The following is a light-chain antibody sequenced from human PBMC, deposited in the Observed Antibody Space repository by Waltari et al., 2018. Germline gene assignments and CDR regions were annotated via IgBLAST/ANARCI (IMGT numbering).Light chain of an antibody. Sequence: DVQVTQSPSSLSAIIGDRVTITCRASRNIRDHINWYQHRPGKAPKLLIFDASSLNSGVPLRFSGSGSGTDFTLTISSLQREDFATYYCQQSFGTHLSFGGGTRVEFK. CDR1: RNIRDH. J-gene: IGKJ4*01. CDR2: DAS. CDR3: QQSFGTHLS. V-gene: IGKV1-39*01.